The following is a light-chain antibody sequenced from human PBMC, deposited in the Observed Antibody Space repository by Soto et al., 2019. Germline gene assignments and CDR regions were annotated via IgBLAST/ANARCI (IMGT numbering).Light chain of an antibody. CDR3: SSYTRNTALV. V-gene: IGLV2-14*01. J-gene: IGLJ1*01. CDR2: EVT. Sequence: QSALTQPASVSGSPGQSITISCTGTSIDIGPYDYVSWYQQHPGKAPKLMIYEVTNRPSGVSHRFSGSKSGSTASLTISGLQAEDKADYYCSSYTRNTALVFGPGTKVTVL. CDR1: SIDIGPYDY.